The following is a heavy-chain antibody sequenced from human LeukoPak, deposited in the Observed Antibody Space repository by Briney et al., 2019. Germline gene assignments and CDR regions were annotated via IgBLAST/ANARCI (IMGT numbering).Heavy chain of an antibody. Sequence: PSETLSLTCTVSGGSVSSGSHYWSWIRQPPGKGLEWIGYIYCSGSTNYNPSLRSRVTISVDTSKNQFSLKLRSLTAADTAIYHCARVNGLEVRGVSLHYCFGTDVWGRGTTVTVS. CDR1: GGSVSSGSHY. V-gene: IGHV4-61*01. D-gene: IGHD3-10*01. CDR3: ARVNGLEVRGVSLHYCFGTDV. CDR2: IYCSGST. J-gene: IGHJ6*02.